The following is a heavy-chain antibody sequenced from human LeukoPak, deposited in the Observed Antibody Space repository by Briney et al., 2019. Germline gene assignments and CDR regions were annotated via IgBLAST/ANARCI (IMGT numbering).Heavy chain of an antibody. Sequence: SQTLSLTCTVSDGSISGDNYYWSWIRQLPGKGLEWIGYIYNGGTTYYNPSLKSRVIISVDTSKNQFSLKLKSVTAADTAMYYCARGARFFAYYDYWGQGTLVTVSS. CDR1: DGSISGDNYY. J-gene: IGHJ4*02. D-gene: IGHD2-21*01. CDR3: ARGARFFAYYDY. CDR2: IYNGGTT. V-gene: IGHV4-31*03.